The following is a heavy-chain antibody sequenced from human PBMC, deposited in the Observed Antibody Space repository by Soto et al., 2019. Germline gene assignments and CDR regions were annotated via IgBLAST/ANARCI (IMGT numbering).Heavy chain of an antibody. D-gene: IGHD5-18*01. CDR2: IYYSGST. CDR3: ARRYGYSFDY. V-gene: IGHV4-59*01. Sequence: QVQLQESGPGLVKPSETLSLTCTVSGGSIRSYYWSWIRQPPGKGLEWIGYIYYSGSTNYNPSLKSRVTISVDTSTNQFSLKLSSVTAADTAVYYCARRYGYSFDYWGQGTLVTVSS. J-gene: IGHJ4*02. CDR1: GGSIRSYY.